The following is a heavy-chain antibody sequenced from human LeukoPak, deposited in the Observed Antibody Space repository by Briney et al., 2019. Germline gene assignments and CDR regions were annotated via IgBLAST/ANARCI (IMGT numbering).Heavy chain of an antibody. CDR3: AKGGYSSSWYGAFDI. Sequence: PGGSLRLSCAASGFIFSHYGMNWVRQAPGKGLEWVSGITSRSTTYYADSVKGRFTISRDNSKNTLYLQMNSLRAEDTAVYYCAKGGYSSSWYGAFDIWGQGTMVTVSS. D-gene: IGHD6-13*01. CDR2: ITSRSTT. V-gene: IGHV3-NL1*01. CDR1: GFIFSHYG. J-gene: IGHJ3*02.